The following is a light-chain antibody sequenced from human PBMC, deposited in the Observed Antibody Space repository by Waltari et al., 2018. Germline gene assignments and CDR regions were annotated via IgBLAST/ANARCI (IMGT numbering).Light chain of an antibody. CDR3: QQYNNWLIT. CDR2: GAS. Sequence: EIVMTQSPATLSVSPGESATLACRASQSVSSNLAWYRQKPGQAPRLLIFGASSRATGIPGRFSGSGSGTEFTLTISSLQSEDFAVYYCQQYNNWLITFGQGTRLEIK. J-gene: IGKJ5*01. V-gene: IGKV3-15*01. CDR1: QSVSSN.